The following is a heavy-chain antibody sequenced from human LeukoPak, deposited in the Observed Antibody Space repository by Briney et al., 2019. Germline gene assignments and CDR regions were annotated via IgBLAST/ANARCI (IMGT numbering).Heavy chain of an antibody. CDR1: GFTFSDYY. V-gene: IGHV3-11*01. J-gene: IGHJ4*02. Sequence: PGGSLRLSCEASGFTFSDYYMSWTRQAPGKGLERVSYIGSSGISIYYADSVKGRFTISRDNARNSLYLQMNSLRAEDTAVYYCARDPYNYASLFDFWGQGTLVTVSS. CDR2: IGSSGISI. CDR3: ARDPYNYASLFDF. D-gene: IGHD1-1*01.